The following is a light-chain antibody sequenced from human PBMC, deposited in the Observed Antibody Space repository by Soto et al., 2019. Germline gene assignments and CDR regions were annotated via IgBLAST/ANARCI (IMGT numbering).Light chain of an antibody. CDR2: DVS. V-gene: IGLV2-14*01. Sequence: QSVLTQPASVSGSPGQSITISCTGTSSDVGAYNYVSWYQQHPGKAPKLMIYDVSNRPSGVSNRFSGSKSGNTASLTISGLQAEDEGDYYCSSYTISSSVVFGGGTKLTVL. CDR3: SSYTISSSVV. CDR1: SSDVGAYNY. J-gene: IGLJ2*01.